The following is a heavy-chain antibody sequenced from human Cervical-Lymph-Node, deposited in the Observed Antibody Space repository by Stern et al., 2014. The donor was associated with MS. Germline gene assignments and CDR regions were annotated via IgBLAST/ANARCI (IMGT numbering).Heavy chain of an antibody. CDR3: TSLPLGNYDY. Sequence: VQLVESGGGVVQPGRSLRLSCAASGLPFNNYAMHWVRQPPGKGLEWVAIISYDGTKKYHADSVKGRFTISRDNSRNTLYLQMNSLRAEDTAVYYCTSLPLGNYDYWGQGTLVTVSS. J-gene: IGHJ4*02. CDR2: ISYDGTKK. CDR1: GLPFNNYA. V-gene: IGHV3-30*04.